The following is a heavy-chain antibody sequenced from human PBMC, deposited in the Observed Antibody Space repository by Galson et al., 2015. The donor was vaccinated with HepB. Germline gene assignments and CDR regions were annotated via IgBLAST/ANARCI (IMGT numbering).Heavy chain of an antibody. V-gene: IGHV3-30*18. CDR1: GFTFSSYG. J-gene: IGHJ4*02. Sequence: SLRLSCAASGFTFSSYGMHWVRQAPGKGLEWVAVISYDGSNKYYADSVKGRFTISRDNSKNTLYLQMNSLRAEDTAVYYCAKGVGYSSGWSVDYWGQGTLVTVSS. D-gene: IGHD6-19*01. CDR2: ISYDGSNK. CDR3: AKGVGYSSGWSVDY.